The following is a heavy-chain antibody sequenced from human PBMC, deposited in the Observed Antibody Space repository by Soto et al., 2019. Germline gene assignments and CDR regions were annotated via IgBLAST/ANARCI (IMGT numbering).Heavy chain of an antibody. CDR2: INPSGGST. Sequence: ASVKVSCKASGYTFTSYYMHWVRQAPGQGLEWMGIINPSGGSTSYAQKFQGRVTMTRDTSTSTVYMELSSLRSEDTAVYYCARDQYYYDSSGYYYLYYGMDVWGQGTTVTVSS. V-gene: IGHV1-46*01. D-gene: IGHD3-22*01. J-gene: IGHJ6*02. CDR3: ARDQYYYDSSGYYYLYYGMDV. CDR1: GYTFTSYY.